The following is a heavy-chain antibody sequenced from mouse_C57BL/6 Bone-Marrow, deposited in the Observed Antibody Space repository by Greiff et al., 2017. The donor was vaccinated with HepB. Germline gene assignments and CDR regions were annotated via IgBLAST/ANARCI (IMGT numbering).Heavy chain of an antibody. CDR2: ISSGGDYI. V-gene: IGHV5-9-1*02. CDR3: TRTYYCGSSSWFAY. J-gene: IGHJ3*01. CDR1: GFTFSSYA. D-gene: IGHD1-1*01. Sequence: EVHMVESGEGLVKPGGSLKLSCAASGFTFSSYAMSWVRQTPEKRLEWVAYISSGGDYIYYADTVKGRFTISRDNTRNTPYLQMSSLKSEDTAMYYCTRTYYCGSSSWFAYWGQGTLVTVSA.